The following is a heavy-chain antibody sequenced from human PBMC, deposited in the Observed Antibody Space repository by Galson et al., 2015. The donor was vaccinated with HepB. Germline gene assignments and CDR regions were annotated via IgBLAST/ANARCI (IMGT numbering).Heavy chain of an antibody. V-gene: IGHV1-46*01. CDR1: GYTFTRYH. CDR2: INPSGGGT. CDR3: ARSWTNYDQGGGFDF. D-gene: IGHD4/OR15-4a*01. J-gene: IGHJ4*02. Sequence: SVKVSCKASGYTFTRYHIHWVRQAPGQGLEWMGIINPSGGGTTYAQKFQGRVSMTSDTSTTTVYMELSSLRSEDTAVYYCARSWTNYDQGGGFDFWGQGTLATVSS.